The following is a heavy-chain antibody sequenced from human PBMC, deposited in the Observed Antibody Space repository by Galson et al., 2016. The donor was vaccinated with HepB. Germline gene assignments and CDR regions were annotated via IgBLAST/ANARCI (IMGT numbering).Heavy chain of an antibody. Sequence: SLRLSCAASGFTFTTHTMNWVRQAPGKGLESISSISTNGATIHYADSVKGRFTISRDNSKNTLYLQMNSLRAEDTAVYYCARTSDHVYYGMDVWGQGTLVTVSS. CDR1: GFTFTTHT. D-gene: IGHD1-14*01. V-gene: IGHV3-48*01. CDR2: ISTNGATI. J-gene: IGHJ6*02. CDR3: ARTSDHVYYGMDV.